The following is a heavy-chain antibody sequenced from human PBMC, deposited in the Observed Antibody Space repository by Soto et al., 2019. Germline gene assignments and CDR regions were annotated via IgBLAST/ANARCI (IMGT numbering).Heavy chain of an antibody. Sequence: GGSLRLSCAASGFTFGNYAMNWVRQAPGKGLEWVSSISGSSGNTYFADSVKGRFTISRDNSNNALFLQLNSLRAEDTALYYCAKDPNGDYVGAFDIWGRGTMVTVSS. V-gene: IGHV3-23*01. D-gene: IGHD4-17*01. J-gene: IGHJ3*02. CDR3: AKDPNGDYVGAFDI. CDR2: ISGSSGNT. CDR1: GFTFGNYA.